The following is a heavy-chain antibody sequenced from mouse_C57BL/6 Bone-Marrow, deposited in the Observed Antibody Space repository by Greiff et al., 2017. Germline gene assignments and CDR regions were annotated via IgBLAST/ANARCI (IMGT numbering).Heavy chain of an antibody. V-gene: IGHV8-8*01. Sequence: QVTLKESGPGILQPSQTLSLTCSFSGFSLSTFGMGVGRIPQPSGKGLEWLAHIWWDDDKSYNPAFKSRLTIFTDTSKNQVYLKNANVDAADTATYYCAPDYFDVWGTGTTVTVSS. CDR1: GFSLSTFGMG. J-gene: IGHJ1*03. CDR2: IWWDDDK. CDR3: APDYFDV.